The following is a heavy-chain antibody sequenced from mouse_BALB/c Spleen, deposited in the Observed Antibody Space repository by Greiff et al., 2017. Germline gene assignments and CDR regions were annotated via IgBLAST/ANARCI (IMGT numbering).Heavy chain of an antibody. CDR2: INSNGGST. CDR3: ARHYYGLDY. Sequence: EVKLVESGGGLVKLGGSLKLSCAASGFTFSSYYMSWVRQTPEKRLELVAAINSNGGSTYYPDTVKGRFTISRDNAKNTLYLQISSLKSEDTALYYCARHYYGLDYWGQGTTLTVSS. J-gene: IGHJ2*01. D-gene: IGHD1-2*01. V-gene: IGHV5-6-2*01. CDR1: GFTFSSYY.